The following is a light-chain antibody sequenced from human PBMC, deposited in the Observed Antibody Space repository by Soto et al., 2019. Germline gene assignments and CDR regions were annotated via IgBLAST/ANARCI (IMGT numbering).Light chain of an antibody. CDR1: QSVSSN. CDR3: QHYTNWPRTWT. Sequence: EIVMTQSPATLSVSPGERATLSCRASQSVSSNLAWFQQKPGQAPRLLIYGASTRATGIPARFSGSGSGTEFTLTISSLQSEVFAVYYCQHYTNWPRTWTFGQGTKVEIK. V-gene: IGKV3-15*01. CDR2: GAS. J-gene: IGKJ1*01.